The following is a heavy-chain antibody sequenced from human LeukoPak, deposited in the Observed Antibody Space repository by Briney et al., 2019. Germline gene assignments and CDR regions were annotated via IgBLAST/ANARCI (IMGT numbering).Heavy chain of an antibody. Sequence: ASVKVSCKASGYTFTSYDINWVRQATGQGLEWMGWMNPNSGNTGYAQKFQGRVTMTRNTSISTAYMELSSLRSEDTAVYYCARRTTPYYYYGMDVWGQGTTVTVSS. D-gene: IGHD4-17*01. CDR2: MNPNSGNT. CDR1: GYTFTSYD. CDR3: ARRTTPYYYYGMDV. V-gene: IGHV1-8*01. J-gene: IGHJ6*02.